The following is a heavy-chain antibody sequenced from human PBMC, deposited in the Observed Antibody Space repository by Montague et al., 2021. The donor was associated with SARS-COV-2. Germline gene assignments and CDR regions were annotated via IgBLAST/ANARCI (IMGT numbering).Heavy chain of an antibody. CDR3: ARTHYDILTGSLNWFDP. CDR1: GFSLSTSGMC. CDR2: IDWDDDK. J-gene: IGHJ5*02. Sequence: PALVKPTQTLTLTCTFSGFSLSTSGMCVSWIRQPPGKALEWLARIDWDDDKYYSTSLKTRLTISKDTSNNQVVLTMTNMDPVDTATYYCARTHYDILTGSLNWFDPWGQGTLVTVSS. D-gene: IGHD3-9*01. V-gene: IGHV2-70*11.